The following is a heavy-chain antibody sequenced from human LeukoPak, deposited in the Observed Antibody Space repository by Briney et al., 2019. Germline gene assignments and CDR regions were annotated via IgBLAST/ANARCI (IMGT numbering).Heavy chain of an antibody. CDR2: IGATGSTI. CDR1: GFTFSSYS. D-gene: IGHD2-2*01. Sequence: GGSLRLSCAASGFTFSSYSMNWVRQAPGKGLEWVSYIGATGSTIYYADSVKGRFTISRDNAKNSLFLQMNSLRAEDTAVYYCARDSSTYAGPPDYWGQGTLVTVSS. V-gene: IGHV3-48*01. J-gene: IGHJ4*02. CDR3: ARDSSTYAGPPDY.